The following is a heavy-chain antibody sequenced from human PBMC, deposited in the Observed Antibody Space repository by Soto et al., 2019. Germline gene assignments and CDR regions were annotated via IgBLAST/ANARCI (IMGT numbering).Heavy chain of an antibody. D-gene: IGHD5-18*01. CDR2: INHSGST. CDR1: GGSFSCYY. V-gene: IGHV4-34*01. Sequence: SETLSLTCAVYGGSFSCYYWSWIRQPPGKGLEWIGEINHSGSTNYNPSLKSRVTISVDTSKNQFSLKLSSVTAADTAVYYCARASYSYGYSDYWGQGTLVTVSS. CDR3: ARASYSYGYSDY. J-gene: IGHJ4*02.